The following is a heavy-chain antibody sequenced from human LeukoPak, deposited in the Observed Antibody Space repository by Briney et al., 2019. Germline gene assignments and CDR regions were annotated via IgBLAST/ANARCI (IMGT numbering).Heavy chain of an antibody. CDR1: GGSISSSSYY. D-gene: IGHD3-3*01. CDR2: IYYSGTT. CDR3: ARQSGWYYDFWSGYYTQH. Sequence: SETLSLTCTVPGGSISSSSYYWGWIRQPPGKGLEWIGTIYYSGTTYYNPSLKSRVTISVDTSKNQFSLKLSSVTAADTAVYYCARQSGWYYDFWSGYYTQHWGQGTLVTVSS. V-gene: IGHV4-39*01. J-gene: IGHJ4*02.